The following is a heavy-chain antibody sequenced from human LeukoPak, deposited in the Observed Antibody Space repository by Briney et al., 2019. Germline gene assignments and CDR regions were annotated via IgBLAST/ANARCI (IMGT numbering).Heavy chain of an antibody. CDR2: INPSGGST. CDR1: GYTFTSYY. CDR3: ARDDILTGRGAFDI. Sequence: ASVKVSCKASGYTFTSYYMHWVRQAPGQGLEWMGIINPSGGSTSYAQKFQGRVTMTRDMSTSTAYMELRSLRSDDTAVYYCARDDILTGRGAFDIWGQGTMVTVSS. J-gene: IGHJ3*02. D-gene: IGHD3-9*01. V-gene: IGHV1-46*01.